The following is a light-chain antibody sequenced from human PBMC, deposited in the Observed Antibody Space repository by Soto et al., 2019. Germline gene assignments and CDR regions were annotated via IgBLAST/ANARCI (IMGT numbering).Light chain of an antibody. CDR3: ASYTCSRVWV. CDR1: SSDVGSYNR. J-gene: IGLJ3*02. Sequence: QSALTQPPSVSGSPGQSVTISCTGTSSDVGSYNRVSWYQQPPGTAPKLIIYEVTNRPSGVPVRFSGSKSANMASLTISGLQAEDEADYYCASYTCSRVWVFGGGTKLTVL. CDR2: EVT. V-gene: IGLV2-18*02.